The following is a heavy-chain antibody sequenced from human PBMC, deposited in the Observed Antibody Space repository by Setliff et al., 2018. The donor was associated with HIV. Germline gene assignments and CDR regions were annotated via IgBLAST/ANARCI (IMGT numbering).Heavy chain of an antibody. CDR2: ISYVASNI. J-gene: IGHJ5*02. CDR3: AREAGKYQVLSPGSWFDP. Sequence: SCAASGFTFSNYAMHWVRQAPGKGLEWVTFISYVASNIYYADSVKGRFTISRDNSKNTLYLQMNDLRSVDTAVYYCAREAGKYQVLSPGSWFDPWGQGTLVTVSS. V-gene: IGHV3-30*04. CDR1: GFTFSNYA. D-gene: IGHD2-2*01.